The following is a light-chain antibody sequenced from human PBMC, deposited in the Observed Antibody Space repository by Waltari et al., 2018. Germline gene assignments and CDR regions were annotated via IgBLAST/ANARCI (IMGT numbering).Light chain of an antibody. CDR2: RNT. V-gene: IGLV1-47*01. J-gene: IGLJ3*02. CDR1: SSNIGSKF. CDR3: ASWDDSLSHWV. Sequence: QSVPTQPPSASGTPGQRVSISCSGSSSNIGSKFVSWYQQLPGSAPKLLIIRNTERSSGGPDRFSPSKSGTSASLAISGLRSDDEGYYYCASWDDSLSHWVFGGGTKVTVL.